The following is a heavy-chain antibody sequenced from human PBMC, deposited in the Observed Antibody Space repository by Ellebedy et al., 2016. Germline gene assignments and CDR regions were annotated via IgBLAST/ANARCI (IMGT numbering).Heavy chain of an antibody. CDR3: AKDNVLPHY. D-gene: IGHD3-10*01. Sequence: LSLTCAASGFTFSSYSMNWVRQAPGKGLEWVAVISYDGSNKYYADSVKGRFTISRDNSKNTLYLQMNSLRAEDTAVYYCAKDNVLPHYWGQGTLVTVSS. J-gene: IGHJ4*02. V-gene: IGHV3-30*18. CDR1: GFTFSSYS. CDR2: ISYDGSNK.